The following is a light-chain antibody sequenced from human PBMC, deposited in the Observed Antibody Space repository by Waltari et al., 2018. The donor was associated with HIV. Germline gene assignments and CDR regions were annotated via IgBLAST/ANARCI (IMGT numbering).Light chain of an antibody. CDR3: QQYDSYSWT. CDR2: DAS. J-gene: IGKJ1*01. CDR1: QGISTS. Sequence: AIRMTQSPSSFSASTGHRFTITCRASQGISTSLACYQQRPGKTRKLLIYDASTLQSVVPSRFSCNGSGTDFTLTISCLQSEDFATYYCQQYDSYSWTFGQGTKVEIK. V-gene: IGKV1-8*01.